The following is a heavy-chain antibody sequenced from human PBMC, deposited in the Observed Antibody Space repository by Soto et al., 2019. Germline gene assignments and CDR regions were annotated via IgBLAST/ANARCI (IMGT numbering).Heavy chain of an antibody. CDR2: ILHSGTT. CDR1: GDSISSTNW. Sequence: LSLTCTVSGDSISSTNWWNWVRQTPGKGLEWIGEILHSGTTNYNPSLKSRVTISVDKSNNLFSLKLNSMTAADTAVYYCARVRQGCSSTSCYLDPWGQGTLVTV. D-gene: IGHD2-2*01. CDR3: ARVRQGCSSTSCYLDP. J-gene: IGHJ5*02. V-gene: IGHV4-4*02.